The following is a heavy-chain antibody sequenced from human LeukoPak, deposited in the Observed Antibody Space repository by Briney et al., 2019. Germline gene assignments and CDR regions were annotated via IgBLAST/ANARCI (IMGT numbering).Heavy chain of an antibody. V-gene: IGHV4-59*08. J-gene: IGHJ4*02. D-gene: IGHD3-10*01. Sequence: TSETLSLTCTVSGGSIRSYYWSWIRQPPGKGLEWIGYIHYSGTTNYNPSLKSRVIISIDTSNNQFSLKLSSVTAADTAVYYCARGGGGGLVRGVQDYWGQGTLVTVSS. CDR1: GGSIRSYY. CDR2: IHYSGTT. CDR3: ARGGGGGLVRGVQDY.